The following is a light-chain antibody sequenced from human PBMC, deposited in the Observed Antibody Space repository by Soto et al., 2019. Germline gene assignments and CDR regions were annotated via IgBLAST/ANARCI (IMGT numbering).Light chain of an antibody. CDR3: TSYTSSSLYV. Sequence: QSALTQPASVSGSPGQSITISCTGTSSDVGGYDYVSWYQHHPGKAPKLLIYDISNRPSGVSNRFSGSKSGNTASLTISGLQAEYEADYYSTSYTSSSLYVSGTGTKVTVL. CDR1: SSDVGGYDY. J-gene: IGLJ1*01. CDR2: DIS. V-gene: IGLV2-14*03.